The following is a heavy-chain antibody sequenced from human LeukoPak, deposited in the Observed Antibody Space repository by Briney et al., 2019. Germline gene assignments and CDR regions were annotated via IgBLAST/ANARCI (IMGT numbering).Heavy chain of an antibody. CDR1: GFTFSTYW. D-gene: IGHD3-10*01. CDR2: IKQDGSEE. Sequence: GGSLRLSCAASGFTFSTYWMTWVRQAPGKGLEWMANIKQDGSEEYFVDSVKGRLTISIHNAKNSLYLQMNSLIVEDTAVYYSAREKRPGLDDAFDIWGQGTMVTVSS. CDR3: AREKRPGLDDAFDI. J-gene: IGHJ3*02. V-gene: IGHV3-7*03.